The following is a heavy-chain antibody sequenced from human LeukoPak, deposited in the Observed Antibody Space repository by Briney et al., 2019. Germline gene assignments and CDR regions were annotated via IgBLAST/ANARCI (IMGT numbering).Heavy chain of an antibody. D-gene: IGHD2-2*01. CDR2: IIPIFGTA. CDR3: ARVGYCSSTSCYDWFDP. Sequence: SVKVSCKASGGTFSSYAISWVRQAPGQGLEWMGGIIPIFGTANYAQKFQGRVTITTDESTSTAYMELSSLRSEDTAVYYCARVGYCSSTSCYDWFDPRGQGTLVTVSS. CDR1: GGTFSSYA. V-gene: IGHV1-69*05. J-gene: IGHJ5*02.